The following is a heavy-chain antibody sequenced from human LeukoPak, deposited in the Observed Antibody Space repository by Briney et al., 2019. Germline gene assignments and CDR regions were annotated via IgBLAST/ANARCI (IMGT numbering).Heavy chain of an antibody. J-gene: IGHJ4*02. V-gene: IGHV1-3*01. CDR1: GYTFTGYA. CDR2: INAGNANT. CDR3: ARENYCGSTSCRSGFDY. Sequence: ASVKVSCKASGYTFTGYAMHWVRQAPGQRLEWTGWINAGNANTKYSQKFQGRVTITRDTSASTAYMELSGLTSEDTAVYYCARENYCGSTSCRSGFDYWGQGTLVTVSS. D-gene: IGHD2-2*01.